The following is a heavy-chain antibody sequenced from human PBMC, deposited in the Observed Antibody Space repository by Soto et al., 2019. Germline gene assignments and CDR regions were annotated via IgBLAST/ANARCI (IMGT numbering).Heavy chain of an antibody. J-gene: IGHJ6*02. CDR2: IYYSGST. CDR1: GGSISSGDYY. CDR3: ARILTRKDTVTTKMVYYYYGMDV. D-gene: IGHD4-17*01. V-gene: IGHV4-30-4*01. Sequence: SETLSLTCTVSGGSISSGDYYWSWIRQPPGKGLEWIGYIYYSGSTYYNPSLKSRVTISVDTSKNQFSLKLSSVTAADTAVYYCARILTRKDTVTTKMVYYYYGMDVWGQGTTVTVSS.